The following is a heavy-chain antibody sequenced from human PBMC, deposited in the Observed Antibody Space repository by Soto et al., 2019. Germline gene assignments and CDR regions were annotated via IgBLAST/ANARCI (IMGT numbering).Heavy chain of an antibody. CDR3: ASDPPNSIVVVTATSDY. J-gene: IGHJ4*02. CDR2: ISSSSSYI. D-gene: IGHD2-21*02. V-gene: IGHV3-21*01. CDR1: GFTFSSYS. Sequence: GGSLRLSCAASGFTFSSYSMNWVRQAPGKGLEWVSSISSSSSYIYYADSVKGRFTISRDNAKNSLYLQMNSLRAEDTAVYYCASDPPNSIVVVTATSDYWGQGTLVTVSS.